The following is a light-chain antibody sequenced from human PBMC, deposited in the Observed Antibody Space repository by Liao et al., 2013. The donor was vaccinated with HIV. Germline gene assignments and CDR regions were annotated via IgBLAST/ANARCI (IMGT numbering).Light chain of an antibody. Sequence: SYELTQPPSVSVAPGKTARITCGTNNIGSKSVHWYRQKPGQAPALVIHYDTDRPSGIPDRISGSNSGNTATLTISRVEAGDEADYYCQVWDFATNYVFGTGTKVTVL. CDR3: QVWDFATNYV. CDR2: YDT. J-gene: IGLJ1*01. V-gene: IGLV3-21*01. CDR1: NIGSKS.